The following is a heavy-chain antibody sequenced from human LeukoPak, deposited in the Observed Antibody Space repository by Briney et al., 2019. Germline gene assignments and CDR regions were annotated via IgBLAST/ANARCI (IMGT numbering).Heavy chain of an antibody. CDR2: IYHSGNT. D-gene: IGHD2-15*01. Sequence: SETLSLTCGVSVYSISSGYYWGWIRQPPGKGLEWIGYIYHSGNTNYNPSLKSRVTISIDTSKNQFSLKLTSVTAADTAVYYCAGERAATFLYWGQGTLVTVSS. J-gene: IGHJ4*02. CDR3: AGERAATFLY. V-gene: IGHV4-38-2*01. CDR1: VYSISSGYY.